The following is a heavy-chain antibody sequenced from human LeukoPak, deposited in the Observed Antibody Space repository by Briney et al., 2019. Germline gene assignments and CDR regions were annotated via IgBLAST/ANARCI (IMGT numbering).Heavy chain of an antibody. Sequence: GGSLRLSCAASGFTFSSYSMNWVRQAPGKGLEWVSSISSSSSYIYYADSVKGRFTISRDNAKNSLYLQMNSLRAEDTAAYYCARGHSSGWFYFDYWGQGTLVTVSS. CDR2: ISSSSSYI. D-gene: IGHD6-19*01. CDR1: GFTFSSYS. J-gene: IGHJ4*02. V-gene: IGHV3-21*01. CDR3: ARGHSSGWFYFDY.